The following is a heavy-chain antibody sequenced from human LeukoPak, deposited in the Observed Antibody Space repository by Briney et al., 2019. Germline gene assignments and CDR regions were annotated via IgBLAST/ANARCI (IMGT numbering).Heavy chain of an antibody. J-gene: IGHJ6*04. D-gene: IGHD3-3*01. CDR1: GFTFSSYS. CDR3: ARDSITIFVDV. CDR2: ISSSSSTI. V-gene: IGHV3-48*04. Sequence: GGSLRLSCAASGFTFSSYSMNWVRQAPGKGLEWVSYISSSSSTIYYADSVKGRFTISRDNAKNSLYLQMNSLRAEDTAVYYCARDSITIFVDVWGNGTTDTVSS.